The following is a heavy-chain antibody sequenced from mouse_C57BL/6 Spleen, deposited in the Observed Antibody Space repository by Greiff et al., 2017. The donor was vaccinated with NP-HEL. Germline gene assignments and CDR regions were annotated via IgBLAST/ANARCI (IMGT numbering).Heavy chain of an antibody. CDR1: GYTFTSYW. V-gene: IGHV1-50*01. J-gene: IGHJ2*01. Sequence: VQLQQPGAELVKPGASVKLSCKASGYTFTSYWMQWVKQRPGQGLEWIGEIDPSDSYTNYNQKFKGKATLTVDTSYSTAYMQLSSLTSEDSAVYYCARRGTTVVADFDYWGQGTTLTVSS. D-gene: IGHD1-1*01. CDR2: IDPSDSYT. CDR3: ARRGTTVVADFDY.